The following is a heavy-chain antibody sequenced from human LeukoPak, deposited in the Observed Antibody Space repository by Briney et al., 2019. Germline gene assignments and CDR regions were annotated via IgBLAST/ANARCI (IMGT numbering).Heavy chain of an antibody. D-gene: IGHD4-17*01. CDR3: ARAGYGDYPSRYYGMDV. CDR1: GGTFSSYA. J-gene: IGHJ6*02. Sequence: SVKVSCKASGGTFSSYAISWVRQAPGQGLEWMGGIIPIFGTANYAQKFQGRVTITADESTSTAYMELSSLRSEDTAVYYCARAGYGDYPSRYYGMDVWGQGTTVTVSS. CDR2: IIPIFGTA. V-gene: IGHV1-69*13.